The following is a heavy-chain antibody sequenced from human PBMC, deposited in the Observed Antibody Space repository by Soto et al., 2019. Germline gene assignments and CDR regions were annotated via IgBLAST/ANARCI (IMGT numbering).Heavy chain of an antibody. Sequence: ASVKVSCKASGGTFSSYAISWVRQAPGQGLEWMGGIIPIFGTANYAQKFQGRVTITADESTSTAYMELSSLRSEDTAVYYCARVLLGYSSSWPPRYWGQGTLVTVSS. V-gene: IGHV1-69*13. J-gene: IGHJ4*02. CDR2: IIPIFGTA. CDR3: ARVLLGYSSSWPPRY. CDR1: GGTFSSYA. D-gene: IGHD6-13*01.